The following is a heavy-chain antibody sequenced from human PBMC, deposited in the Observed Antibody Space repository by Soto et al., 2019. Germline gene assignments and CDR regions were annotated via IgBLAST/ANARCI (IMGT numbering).Heavy chain of an antibody. Sequence: EVRLLESGGGLVQPGGSLRLSCVASGCTFSNYAMSWVRQAPGKGLEWVSVVTGRSSSTYYADSVEGRFIISRDNSRNTLFLQINSLGAEDTAVYYCTKHLPSKKNQRRWADAFHIWGQGTILTVSS. J-gene: IGHJ3*02. V-gene: IGHV3-23*01. CDR3: TKHLPSKKNQRRWADAFHI. D-gene: IGHD2-2*01. CDR1: GCTFSNYA. CDR2: VTGRSSST.